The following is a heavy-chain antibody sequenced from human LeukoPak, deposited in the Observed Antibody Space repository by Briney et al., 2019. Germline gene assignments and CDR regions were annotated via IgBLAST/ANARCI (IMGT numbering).Heavy chain of an antibody. CDR2: LYRGGSS. J-gene: IGHJ1*01. D-gene: IGHD3-10*01. CDR1: GFTVNNNY. V-gene: IGHV3-53*01. Sequence: GGSLRFSCADSGFTVNNNYMNWVRQAPGRGLEWVSILYRGGSSYYADSVRGRFTISRDSSTNTLFLQMHSLSVEDTAAYYCASGRFGESWVWGQGTLVTVSS. CDR3: ASGRFGESWV.